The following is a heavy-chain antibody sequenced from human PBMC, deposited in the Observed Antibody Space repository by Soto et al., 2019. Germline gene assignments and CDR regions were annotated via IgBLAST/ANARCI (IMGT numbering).Heavy chain of an antibody. CDR1: GFTFSSYG. CDR3: AKDLLTVTFNFDY. Sequence: GGSLRLSCAASGFTFSSYGMHWVRQAPGKGLEWVAVISYDGSNKYYADSVKGRFTISRDNSKNTLYLQMNSLRAEDTAVYYCAKDLLTVTFNFDYWGQGTLVTVSS. D-gene: IGHD4-17*01. V-gene: IGHV3-30*18. J-gene: IGHJ4*02. CDR2: ISYDGSNK.